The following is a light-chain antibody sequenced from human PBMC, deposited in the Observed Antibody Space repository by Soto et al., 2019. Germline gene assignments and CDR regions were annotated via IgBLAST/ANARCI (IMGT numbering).Light chain of an antibody. V-gene: IGLV2-14*01. Sequence: LTQPASVSGSPGQSITISCTGTSSDVGGYNYVSWYQQHPGKAPKLMIYDVSNRPSGVSNRFSGSKSGNTPSLTISGLQAEDEADYYCSSYTSSSTLVFGGGTKLTVL. CDR2: DVS. CDR3: SSYTSSSTLV. CDR1: SSDVGGYNY. J-gene: IGLJ3*02.